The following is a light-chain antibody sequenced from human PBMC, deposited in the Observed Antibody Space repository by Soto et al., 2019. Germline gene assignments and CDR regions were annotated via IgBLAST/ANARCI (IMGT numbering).Light chain of an antibody. V-gene: IGLV1-40*01. Sequence: QSVLTQPPSVSGAPGQRVTISCTGSSSNIGAGYAVHWYQQLPGTAPKLLIHGNNNRPSGVPDRFSGSKSDTSASLAITGLQADDEADYYCQSYDSRSSSYVFGTGTKVTVL. CDR3: QSYDSRSSSYV. CDR1: SSNIGAGYA. CDR2: GNN. J-gene: IGLJ1*01.